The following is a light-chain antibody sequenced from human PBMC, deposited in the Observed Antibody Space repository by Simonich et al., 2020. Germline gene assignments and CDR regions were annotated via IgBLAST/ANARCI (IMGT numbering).Light chain of an antibody. CDR2: DVM. CDR1: SSDVGGYNY. V-gene: IGLV2-14*01. J-gene: IGLJ2*01. Sequence: QSALTQPPSASGSPGQSVTISCTGTSSDVGGYNYVSWYQQHPGKAPKLMIYDVMKRPSGVSNRFSGSKSGNTASLTISGLQAEDEADYYCSSYTSSSVVFGGGTKLTVL. CDR3: SSYTSSSVV.